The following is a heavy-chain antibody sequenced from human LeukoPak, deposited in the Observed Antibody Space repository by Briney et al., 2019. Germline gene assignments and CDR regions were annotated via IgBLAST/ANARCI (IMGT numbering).Heavy chain of an antibody. J-gene: IGHJ4*02. CDR2: ISGSGSRT. V-gene: IGHV3-23*01. D-gene: IGHD6-19*01. CDR1: GFTFSSYA. CDR3: AARPPTAVAGPFDF. Sequence: GGSLRLSCAASGFTFSSYAMGWVRQAPRKGLEWVSTISGSGSRTYYADSVKGRYTISRDSSTKMLYLQMNSLRAEDTAIYFCAARPPTAVAGPFDFWGQGTLVTVSS.